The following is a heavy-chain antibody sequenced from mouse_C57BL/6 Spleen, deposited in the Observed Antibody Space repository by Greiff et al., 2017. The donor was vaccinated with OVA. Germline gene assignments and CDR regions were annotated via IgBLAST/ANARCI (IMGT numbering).Heavy chain of an antibody. CDR1: GYTFTSYW. CDR2: IDPSDSST. CDR3: ARSRVATENYLDY. J-gene: IGHJ2*01. Sequence: QVQLQQPGAELVMPGASVKLSCKASGYTFTSYWMHWVKQRPGQGLEWIGEIDPSDSSTNYNQKFKGKSTLTVDKSSSTAYMQLSRLTSEDSAVYYCARSRVATENYLDYWGQGTTLTVSS. D-gene: IGHD1-1*01. V-gene: IGHV1-69*01.